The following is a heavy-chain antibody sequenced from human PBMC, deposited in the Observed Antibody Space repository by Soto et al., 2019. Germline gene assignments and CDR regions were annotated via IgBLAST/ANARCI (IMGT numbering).Heavy chain of an antibody. CDR2: ISYSGST. CDR3: ARLHGYCISTSCYGYYGMDV. V-gene: IGHV4-39*01. CDR1: GGSISSSSYY. Sequence: SETLSLTCTVSGGSISSSSYYWGWIRQPPGKGLEWIGSISYSGSTYYNPSLKSRVTMSVDTSKNQFSLKLSSVTAADTAVYYCARLHGYCISTSCYGYYGMDVWGQGTTVTVSS. D-gene: IGHD2-2*01. J-gene: IGHJ6*02.